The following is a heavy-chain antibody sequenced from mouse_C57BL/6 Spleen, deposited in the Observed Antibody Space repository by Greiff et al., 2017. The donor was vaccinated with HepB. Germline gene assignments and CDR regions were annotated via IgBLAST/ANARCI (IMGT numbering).Heavy chain of an antibody. CDR3: ARYYGRYFDV. Sequence: QVQLQQSGAELVKPGASVKMSCKASGYTFTSYWITWVKQRPGQGLEWIGDIYPGSGSTNYNEKFKSKATLTVDTSSSTAYMQLSSLTSEDSAVYYCARYYGRYFDVWGTGTTVTVSS. D-gene: IGHD1-2*01. CDR1: GYTFTSYW. J-gene: IGHJ1*03. CDR2: IYPGSGST. V-gene: IGHV1-55*01.